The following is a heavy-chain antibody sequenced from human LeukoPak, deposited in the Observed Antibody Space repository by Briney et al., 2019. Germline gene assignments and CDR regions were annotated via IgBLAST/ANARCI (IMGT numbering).Heavy chain of an antibody. Sequence: SETLSLTCTVSGGSISSYYWSWIRQPPGKGLEWIGYIYYSGSTNYNPSLKSRVTISVDTSKNQFSLKLSSVTAADTAVYYCARGGDPPYYLDYWGQGTLVTVSS. V-gene: IGHV4-59*01. CDR3: ARGGDPPYYLDY. CDR2: IYYSGST. J-gene: IGHJ4*02. CDR1: GGSISSYY. D-gene: IGHD4-17*01.